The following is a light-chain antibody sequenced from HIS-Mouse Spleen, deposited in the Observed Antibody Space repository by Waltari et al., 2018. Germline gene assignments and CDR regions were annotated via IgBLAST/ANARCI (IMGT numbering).Light chain of an antibody. CDR3: AAWDDSLSGPV. Sequence: QSVLTQPPSASGTPGQRVTISCSGSSSNLGTNYVYWYQQLPGTAPNLLTYRNNQRPSGVPDRFSGSKSGTSASLAISGLRSEDEADYYCAAWDDSLSGPVFGGGTKLTVL. J-gene: IGLJ3*02. CDR2: RNN. V-gene: IGLV1-47*01. CDR1: SSNLGTNY.